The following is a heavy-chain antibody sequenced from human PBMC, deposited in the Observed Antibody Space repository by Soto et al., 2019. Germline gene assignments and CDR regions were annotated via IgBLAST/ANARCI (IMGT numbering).Heavy chain of an antibody. D-gene: IGHD4-17*01. J-gene: IGHJ3*02. CDR2: IWYDGSNK. CDR3: ARDLSGDYGALDT. Sequence: QVQLVESGGGVVQPGRSLRLSCAPSGITFSSYGMHWARQAPGKGLEWVAVIWYDGSNKVYADSVKGRFTISRDNSKNTLYLQMNSLRAEDTAVSYCARDLSGDYGALDTWGQGTMVTVSS. CDR1: GITFSSYG. V-gene: IGHV3-33*01.